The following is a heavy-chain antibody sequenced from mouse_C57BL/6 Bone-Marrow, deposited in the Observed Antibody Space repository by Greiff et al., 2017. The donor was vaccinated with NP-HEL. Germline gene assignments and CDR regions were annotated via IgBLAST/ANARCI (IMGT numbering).Heavy chain of an antibody. D-gene: IGHD1-1*01. V-gene: IGHV1-55*01. CDR2: IYPGSGST. CDR3: ASPPVTTVVATDWYFDV. J-gene: IGHJ1*03. CDR1: GYTFTSYW. Sequence: VQLQQSGAELVKPGASVKMSCKASGYTFTSYWITWVKQRPGQGLEWIGDIYPGSGSTNYNEKFKSKATLTVDTSSSTAYMQLSSLTSEDSAVYYCASPPVTTVVATDWYFDVWGTGTTVTVSS.